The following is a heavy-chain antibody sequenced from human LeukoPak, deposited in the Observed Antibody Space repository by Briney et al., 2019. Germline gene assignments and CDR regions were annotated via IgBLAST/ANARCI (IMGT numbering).Heavy chain of an antibody. CDR2: ISYDGSNK. Sequence: GRSLRLSCAASGFTFSSYGMHWVRQAPGKGLEWVAVISYDGSNKYYADSVKGRFTISRDNSKNTLYLQMNSLRAEDTAVYYCAKAGAYDFWSGYSPYNWFDPWGQGTLVTVSS. J-gene: IGHJ5*02. CDR1: GFTFSSYG. V-gene: IGHV3-30*18. CDR3: AKAGAYDFWSGYSPYNWFDP. D-gene: IGHD3-3*01.